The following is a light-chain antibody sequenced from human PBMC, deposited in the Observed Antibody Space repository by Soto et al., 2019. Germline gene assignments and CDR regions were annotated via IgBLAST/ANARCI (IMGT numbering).Light chain of an antibody. CDR1: QDIRTS. CDR3: QHYNNPPPFS. V-gene: IGKV1-33*01. CDR2: GAS. J-gene: IGKJ3*01. Sequence: DIQMTPSPSSLSASVGARVSITCQASQDIRTSVSWFQHKPGRAPKLLSYGASYLETGGPSRFRGSGSGTDFTFTISSLQPEDTATYYWQHYNNPPPFSFGPGTIVDI.